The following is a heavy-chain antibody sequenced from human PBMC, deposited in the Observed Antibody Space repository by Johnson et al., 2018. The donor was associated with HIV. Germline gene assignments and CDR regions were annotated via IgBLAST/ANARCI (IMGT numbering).Heavy chain of an antibody. D-gene: IGHD2-2*01. Sequence: QVQLVASGGCVLSPGRSLRLSCPASGFTFSNYAIHWVRQAPGQGLEWVAGITYDGTKTYYVDSVKALFTISRDDARNTLYLQMNSLRVEDTALYYCAKDGDDGDEADGTKGAFDIWGQGTMVTVSS. V-gene: IGHV3-30*18. CDR1: GFTFSNYA. J-gene: IGHJ3*02. CDR3: AKDGDDGDEADGTKGAFDI. CDR2: ITYDGTKT.